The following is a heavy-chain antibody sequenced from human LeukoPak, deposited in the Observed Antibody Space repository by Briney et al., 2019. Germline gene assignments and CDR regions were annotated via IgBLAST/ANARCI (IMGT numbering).Heavy chain of an antibody. Sequence: GGSLRLSCAASGFTVSSNYMSWVRQAPGKGLEWVSVIYSGGSTYYADSVKGRFTISRDNSKNTLYLQMNSLRAEDTAVYYCARTVTTRYYYYYYMDVGAKGPRSPSP. D-gene: IGHD4-11*01. CDR1: GFTVSSNY. J-gene: IGHJ6*03. CDR3: ARTVTTRYYYYYYMDV. V-gene: IGHV3-66*02. CDR2: IYSGGST.